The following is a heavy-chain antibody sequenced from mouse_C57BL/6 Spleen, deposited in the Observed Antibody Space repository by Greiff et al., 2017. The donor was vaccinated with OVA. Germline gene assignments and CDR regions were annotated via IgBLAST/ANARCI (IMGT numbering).Heavy chain of an antibody. J-gene: IGHJ2*01. CDR1: GYTFTSYW. V-gene: IGHV1-69*01. CDR2: LDPSDSST. CDR3: ARYYGSSPPWDYFDY. D-gene: IGHD1-1*01. Sequence: VQLQQSGAELVMPGASVKLSCKASGYTFTSYWMHWVKQRPGPGLEWIGELDPSDSSTHYNQKFKGKSTLTVDKSSSTAYMQLSSLTSEDSAVYYCARYYGSSPPWDYFDYWGQGTTLTVSS.